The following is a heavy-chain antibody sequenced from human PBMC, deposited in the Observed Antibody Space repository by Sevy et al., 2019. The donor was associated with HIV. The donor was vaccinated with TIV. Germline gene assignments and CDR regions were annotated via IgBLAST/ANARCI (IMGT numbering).Heavy chain of an antibody. D-gene: IGHD2-2*02. Sequence: GGYLRLSCAASGVTFSSYSMNWVRQAPGKGLEWVSSISGISNYIYYADSMKGRFTVSRDNARNSLYLQMNSLRAEDTAVYYCARNNCSITNCYMGDVFDIWGQGTMVTVSS. J-gene: IGHJ3*02. CDR2: ISGISNYI. CDR1: GVTFSSYS. V-gene: IGHV3-21*01. CDR3: ARNNCSITNCYMGDVFDI.